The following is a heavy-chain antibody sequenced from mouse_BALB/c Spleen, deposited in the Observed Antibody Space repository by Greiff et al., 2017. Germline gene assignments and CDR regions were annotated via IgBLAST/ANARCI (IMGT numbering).Heavy chain of an antibody. Sequence: LVKTGASVKISCKASGYSFTGYYMHWVKQSHGKSLEWIGNISCYNGATSYNQKFKGKATFTVDTTSSTAYMQFNSLTSEDSAVYYCARGEDGYYDWFAYWGQGTLVTVSA. D-gene: IGHD2-3*01. CDR1: GYSFTGYY. CDR2: ISCYNGAT. CDR3: ARGEDGYYDWFAY. V-gene: IGHV1S34*01. J-gene: IGHJ3*01.